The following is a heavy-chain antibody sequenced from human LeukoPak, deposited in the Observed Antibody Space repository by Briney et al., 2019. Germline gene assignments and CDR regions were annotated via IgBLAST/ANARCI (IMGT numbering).Heavy chain of an antibody. Sequence: GASVKVSCKASGYTFTGYYMHWVRQAPGQGLEWMGWINPNSGGTNYARKFQGRVTMTRDTSISTAYMELSRLRSDDTAVYYCARVRKQQLPLFDYWGQGTLVTVSS. CDR1: GYTFTGYY. V-gene: IGHV1-2*02. J-gene: IGHJ4*02. CDR3: ARVRKQQLPLFDY. CDR2: INPNSGGT. D-gene: IGHD6-13*01.